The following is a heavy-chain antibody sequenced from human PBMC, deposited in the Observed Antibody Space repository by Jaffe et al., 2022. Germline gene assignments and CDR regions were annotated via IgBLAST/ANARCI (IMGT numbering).Heavy chain of an antibody. CDR3: ARGQRITIFGVVISDWFDP. Sequence: QVQLQQWGAGLLKPSETLSLTCAVYGGSFSGYYWSWIRQPPGKGLEWIGEINHSGSTNYNPSLKSRVTISVDTSKNQFSLKLSSVTAADTAVYYCARGQRITIFGVVISDWFDPWGQGTLVTVSS. J-gene: IGHJ5*02. V-gene: IGHV4-34*01. D-gene: IGHD3-3*01. CDR1: GGSFSGYY. CDR2: INHSGST.